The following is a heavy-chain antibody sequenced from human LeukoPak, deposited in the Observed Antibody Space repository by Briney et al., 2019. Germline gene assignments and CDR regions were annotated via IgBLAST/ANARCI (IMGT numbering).Heavy chain of an antibody. CDR2: IYTSGST. D-gene: IGHD1-7*01. Sequence: PSETLSLTCTVSGGSISSGSYYWSWIRQPAGKGLEWIGRIYTSGSTNYNPSLKSRVTISVDTSKNQFSLKLSSVTAADTAVYYCARDRGGDWNFYYYYYMDVWGKGTTVTVSS. V-gene: IGHV4-61*02. J-gene: IGHJ6*03. CDR1: GGSISSGSYY. CDR3: ARDRGGDWNFYYYYYMDV.